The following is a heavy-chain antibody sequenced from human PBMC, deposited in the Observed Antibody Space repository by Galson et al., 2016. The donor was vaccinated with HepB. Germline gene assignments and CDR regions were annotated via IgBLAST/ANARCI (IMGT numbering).Heavy chain of an antibody. D-gene: IGHD6-19*01. J-gene: IGHJ3*02. CDR3: ARPRTSSGWSHDAFNI. Sequence: SLRLSCATSGFLSDDYTMNWFRQAPGKGLEWVGFSRSEAYGETTEYAASVKGRFTISRDDSKSIAYLQMDSLKTEDTAVYYCARPRTSSGWSHDAFNIWGLGTLVIVSS. CDR1: GFLSDDYT. V-gene: IGHV3-49*03. CDR2: SRSEAYGETT.